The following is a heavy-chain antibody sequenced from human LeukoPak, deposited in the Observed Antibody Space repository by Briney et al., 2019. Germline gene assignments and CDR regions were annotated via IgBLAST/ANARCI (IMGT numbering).Heavy chain of an antibody. CDR2: ISSSGSTT. D-gene: IGHD2-2*01. CDR1: AFTFSSYS. V-gene: IGHV3-48*01. Sequence: GGSLRLSCAASAFTFSSYSMNWVRRAPGKGLEWVSYISSSGSTTYYADSVKGRFTISRDNAKNSLYLQMNSLRAEDTAVYYCASYCSTTSCYAVDYWGQGTLVTVSS. J-gene: IGHJ4*02. CDR3: ASYCSTTSCYAVDY.